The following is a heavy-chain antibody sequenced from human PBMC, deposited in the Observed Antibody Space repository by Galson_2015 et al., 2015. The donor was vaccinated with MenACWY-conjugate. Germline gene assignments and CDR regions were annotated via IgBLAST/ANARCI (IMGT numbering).Heavy chain of an antibody. J-gene: IGHJ4*02. CDR1: GGSISSYY. V-gene: IGHV4-59*01. CDR2: IHYTGST. D-gene: IGHD6-19*01. CDR3: ARSVAGTNFDY. Sequence: SETLSLTCTVSGGSISSYYWSWIRQPPGKGLEWIGYIHYTGSTYYNPSLKSRVTISVDTSQNQFSLKLDSVTAADTAVFYCARSVAGTNFDYWGQGTLVTVSS.